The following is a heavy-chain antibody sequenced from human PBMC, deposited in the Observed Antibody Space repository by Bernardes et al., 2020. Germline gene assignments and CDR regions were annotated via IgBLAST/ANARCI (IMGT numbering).Heavy chain of an antibody. J-gene: IGHJ6*04. CDR1: GYTFTSYD. Sequence: ASWKGSCKASGYTFTSYDINWVRQATGQGLEWMGWMNPNSGTTGYAQKFQGRVTMTRNTSISTAYMELSSLRSEDTAVYYCARAWATVARDVWGKGTTVTVSS. D-gene: IGHD4-17*01. CDR2: MNPNSGTT. CDR3: ARAWATVARDV. V-gene: IGHV1-8*01.